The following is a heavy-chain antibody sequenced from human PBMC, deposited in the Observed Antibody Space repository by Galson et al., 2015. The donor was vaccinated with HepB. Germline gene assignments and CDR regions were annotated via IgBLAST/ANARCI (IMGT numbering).Heavy chain of an antibody. CDR2: IIPLLGTT. CDR3: ARVGGRGLTFDY. J-gene: IGHJ4*02. Sequence: SVKVSCKASGGTFSSYPITWVRQAPGQGLDWLGRIIPLLGTTKYSQKSQDRVTITADKSTGTAYMELTDLTSEDTAIYYCARVGGRGLTFDYWGQGTQVTVSS. D-gene: IGHD2-15*01. V-gene: IGHV1-69*08. CDR1: GGTFSSYP.